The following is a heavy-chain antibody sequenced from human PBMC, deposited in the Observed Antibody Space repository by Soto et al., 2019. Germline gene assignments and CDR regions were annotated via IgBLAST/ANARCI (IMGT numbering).Heavy chain of an antibody. Sequence: QVQLVESGGGVVQPGRSLRLSCAASGFTFSSYAMHWVRQAPGKGLEWVAVISYDGSNKYYADSVKGRFTISRDNSKNTLYLQMNSLRAEDTAVYYCARGGVHHIVVVTASFDYWVQGTLVTVSS. CDR2: ISYDGSNK. CDR1: GFTFSSYA. J-gene: IGHJ4*02. V-gene: IGHV3-30-3*01. D-gene: IGHD2-21*02. CDR3: ARGGVHHIVVVTASFDY.